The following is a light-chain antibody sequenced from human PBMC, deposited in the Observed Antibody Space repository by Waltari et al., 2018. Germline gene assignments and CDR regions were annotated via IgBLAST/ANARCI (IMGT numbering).Light chain of an antibody. V-gene: IGKV1-9*01. CDR1: QGISSF. Sequence: QLTQSPSSLSASVGDRVTITCRASQGISSFLAWYQQKAGKAPKLLIYAASTLQSGVPSRFSGSGSGTDFTLTISSVEPEDIAIYYCQQRNTWPPYTFGQGTKLELK. CDR2: AAS. CDR3: QQRNTWPPYT. J-gene: IGKJ2*01.